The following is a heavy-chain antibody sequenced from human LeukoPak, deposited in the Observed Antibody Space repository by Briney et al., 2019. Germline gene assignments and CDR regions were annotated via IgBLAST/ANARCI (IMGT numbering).Heavy chain of an antibody. J-gene: IGHJ4*02. CDR1: GGSFSGYY. CDR2: INHSGST. V-gene: IGHV4-34*01. CDR3: ARCMSSGYYDFWSGYYVYYFDY. D-gene: IGHD3-3*01. Sequence: SETLSLTCAVYGGSFSGYYWSWIRQPPGKGLEWIGEINHSGSTNYNPSLKSRVTISVDTSKNQFSLKLSSVTAADTAVYYCARCMSSGYYDFWSGYYVYYFDYWGQGTLVTVSS.